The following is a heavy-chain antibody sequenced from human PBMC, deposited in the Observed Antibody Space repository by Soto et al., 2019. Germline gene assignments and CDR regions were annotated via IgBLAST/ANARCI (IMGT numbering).Heavy chain of an antibody. CDR1: GVTLTDIW. Sequence: PGGSLRLSCAVSGVTLTDIWMNWVRQAPGKGPEWVARIKSKTDGGTADYAAPVKGRFIISRDDSENTLYLQMNSLKTEDTAVYYCSHGYYQYFNSWGKGTLVTVSS. CDR2: IKSKTDGGTA. CDR3: SHGYYQYFNS. V-gene: IGHV3-15*07. J-gene: IGHJ4*02. D-gene: IGHD5-18*01.